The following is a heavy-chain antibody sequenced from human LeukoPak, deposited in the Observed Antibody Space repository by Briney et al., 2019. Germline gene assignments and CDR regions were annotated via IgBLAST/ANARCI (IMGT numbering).Heavy chain of an antibody. CDR3: AIGDADCWECFHH. D-gene: IGHD2-21*02. V-gene: IGHV4-34*01. J-gene: IGHJ1*01. CDR2: IYRGNT. CDR1: GGSFSDYF. Sequence: PSETLSLTCAVYGGSFSDYFWTWVRQSPGKGLEWIAEIYRGNTNYNPSLKSRATTSVDTSKNQFSLRLSSVTAADTAVYYCAIGDADCWECFHHWGQGTLVTVSS.